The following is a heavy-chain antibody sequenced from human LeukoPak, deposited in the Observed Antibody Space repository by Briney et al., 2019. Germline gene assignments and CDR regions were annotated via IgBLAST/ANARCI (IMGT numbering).Heavy chain of an antibody. D-gene: IGHD2-15*01. CDR3: ARVVCSGGSRVFDY. J-gene: IGHJ4*02. CDR1: GGSFSSYY. CDR2: IYYSGST. V-gene: IGHV4-59*01. Sequence: PSETLSLTCTVSGGSFSSYYWSWVRQPPGKGLEWIGYIYYSGSTNYNPSLKSRVTISVDTSKNQFSLKLSSVTAADTAVYYCARVVCSGGSRVFDYWGQGTLVTVSS.